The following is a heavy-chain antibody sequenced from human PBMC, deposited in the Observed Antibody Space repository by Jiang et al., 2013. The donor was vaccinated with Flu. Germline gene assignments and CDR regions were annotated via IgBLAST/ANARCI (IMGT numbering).Heavy chain of an antibody. CDR1: GYTFTSYA. CDR2: INTNTGNP. J-gene: IGHJ4*02. D-gene: IGHD2-21*02. V-gene: IGHV7-4-1*02. Sequence: SVKVSCKASGYTFTSYAMNWVRQAPGQGLEWMGWINTNTGNPTYAQGFTGRFVFSLDTSASTAYLRISSLKAEDTAIYYCARRDCGGDCYSGVDYWGQGTLVTVSS. CDR3: ARRDCGGDCYSGVDY.